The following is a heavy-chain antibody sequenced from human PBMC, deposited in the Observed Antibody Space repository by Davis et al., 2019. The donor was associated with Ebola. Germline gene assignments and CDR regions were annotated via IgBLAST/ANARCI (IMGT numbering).Heavy chain of an antibody. CDR3: ARPLNDYGDYWYFDL. Sequence: SETLSLTCAVYGGSFSGYYWSWIRQPPGKGLEWIGEINHSGSTYYNPSLKSRVTISVDRSKNQFSLKLSSVTAADTAVYYCARPLNDYGDYWYFDLWGRGTLVTVSS. J-gene: IGHJ2*01. V-gene: IGHV4-34*01. D-gene: IGHD4-17*01. CDR2: INHSGST. CDR1: GGSFSGYY.